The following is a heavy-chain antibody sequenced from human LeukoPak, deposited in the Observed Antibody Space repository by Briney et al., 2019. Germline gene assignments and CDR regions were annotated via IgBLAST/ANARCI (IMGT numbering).Heavy chain of an antibody. CDR2: ISSSSSTI. V-gene: IGHV3-48*04. D-gene: IGHD6-13*01. Sequence: GGSLRLSCAASGFTFSSYSMNWVRQAPGKGLEWVSYISSSSSTIYYADSVKGRFTISRDNAKNSLYLQMNSLRAEDTAVYYCARDRRTGSRQYIAVALFDYWGQGTLVTVSS. CDR3: ARDRRTGSRQYIAVALFDY. J-gene: IGHJ4*02. CDR1: GFTFSSYS.